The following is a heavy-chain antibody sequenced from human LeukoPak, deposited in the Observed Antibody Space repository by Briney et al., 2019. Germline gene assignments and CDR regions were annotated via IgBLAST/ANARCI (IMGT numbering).Heavy chain of an antibody. CDR3: ARTVGATTRSAFDI. CDR2: ISSSSSYI. J-gene: IGHJ3*02. V-gene: IGHV3-21*01. Sequence: GGSLRLSCAASGFTFSSYSMNWVRQAPGKGLEWVSSISSSSSYIYYADSVKGRFTISRDNAKNSLYLQMNSLRAEDTAVYYCARTVGATTRSAFDIWGQGTMVTVSS. D-gene: IGHD1-26*01. CDR1: GFTFSSYS.